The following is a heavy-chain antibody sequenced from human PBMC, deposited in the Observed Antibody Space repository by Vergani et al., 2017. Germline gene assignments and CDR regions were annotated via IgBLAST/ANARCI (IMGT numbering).Heavy chain of an antibody. CDR3: ARGGQCCDERSGYYDC. D-gene: IGHD3-22*01. CDR2: IYTSGST. V-gene: IGHV4-61*02. J-gene: IGHJ4*02. Sequence: QVQLQESGPGLVKPSQTLSLTCTVSGGSISSGSYYWSWIRQPAGKGLEWIGLIYTSGSTNYNPSLKSRVTISVDTSKNKFSLKLSSVTAADTAVYYCARGGQCCDERSGYYDCWGQPSLVIVSS. CDR1: GGSISSGSYY.